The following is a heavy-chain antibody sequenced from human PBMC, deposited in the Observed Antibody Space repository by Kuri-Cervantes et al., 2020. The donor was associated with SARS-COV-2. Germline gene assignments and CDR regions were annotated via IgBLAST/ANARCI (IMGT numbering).Heavy chain of an antibody. D-gene: IGHD2-15*01. CDR1: GFTFSSYA. V-gene: IGHV3-30-3*01. J-gene: IGHJ6*02. Sequence: GESLKISCAASGFTFSSYAMHWVRQAPGKGLEWVAVISYDGSNKYYADSVKGRITISRDNSKNTLYLQMNSLRAEDTAVYYCARAFVVVVAAWRTGMDVWGQGTTVTVSS. CDR3: ARAFVVVVAAWRTGMDV. CDR2: ISYDGSNK.